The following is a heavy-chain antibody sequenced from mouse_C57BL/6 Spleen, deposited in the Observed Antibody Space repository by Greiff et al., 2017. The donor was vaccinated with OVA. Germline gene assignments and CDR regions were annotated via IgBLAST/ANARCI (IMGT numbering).Heavy chain of an antibody. CDR2: IYPGDGDT. V-gene: IGHV1-82*01. D-gene: IGHD2-2*01. Sequence: QFQLQQSGPELVKPGASVKISCKASGYAFSSSWMNWVKQRPGKGLEWIGRIYPGDGDTNYNGKFKGKATLTADKSSSTAYMQLSSLTSEDSAVYFCASMVTTDYWGQGTTLTVSS. CDR3: ASMVTTDY. J-gene: IGHJ2*01. CDR1: GYAFSSSW.